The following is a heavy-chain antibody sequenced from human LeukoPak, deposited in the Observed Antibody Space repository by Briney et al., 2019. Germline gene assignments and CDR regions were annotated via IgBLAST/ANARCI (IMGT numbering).Heavy chain of an antibody. J-gene: IGHJ4*02. CDR3: AKKIKQIVATITDY. V-gene: IGHV3-7*03. CDR1: GFTFSSYW. Sequence: GGSLRLSCAASGFTFSSYWMSWVRQVPGKGLEWVANIKQDGSVKYYVDSVKGRFTISRDNAKNSLYLQMNSLRAEDTAVYYCAKKIKQIVATITDYWGQGTLVTVSS. CDR2: IKQDGSVK. D-gene: IGHD5-12*01.